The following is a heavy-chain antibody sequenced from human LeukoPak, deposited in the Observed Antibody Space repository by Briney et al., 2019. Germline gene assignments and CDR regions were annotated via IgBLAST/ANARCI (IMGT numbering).Heavy chain of an antibody. D-gene: IGHD5-24*01. CDR2: INHSGST. CDR3: ARGFRYGSNWGFDY. J-gene: IGHJ4*02. CDR1: GGSFSGYY. V-gene: IGHV4-34*01. Sequence: SETLSLTCAVYGGSFSGYYWSWIRQPPGKGLEWIGEINHSGSTNYNPSLKSRVTISVDTSKNQFSLKLSSVTAADTAVYYCARGFRYGSNWGFDYWGQGTLVTVSS.